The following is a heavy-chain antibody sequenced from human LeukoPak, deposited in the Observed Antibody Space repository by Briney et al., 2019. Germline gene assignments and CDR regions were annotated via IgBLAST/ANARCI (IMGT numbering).Heavy chain of an antibody. J-gene: IGHJ3*02. CDR3: AKLGCSSTSCYHI. D-gene: IGHD2-2*01. V-gene: IGHV3-30*02. Sequence: GGSLRLSCAASGFTFSSYGMHWVRQAPGKGLEWVAFIRYDGSNKYYADSVKDRFTISRDNSKNTLYLQMNSLRAEDTAVYYCAKLGCSSTSCYHIWGQGTMVTVSS. CDR1: GFTFSSYG. CDR2: IRYDGSNK.